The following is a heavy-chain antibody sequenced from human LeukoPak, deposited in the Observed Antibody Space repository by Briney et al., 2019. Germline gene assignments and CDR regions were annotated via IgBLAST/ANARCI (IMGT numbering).Heavy chain of an antibody. D-gene: IGHD3-22*01. CDR3: ARATIADSSTYYIDY. Sequence: ASVLVSCKASGYTFSDYYMHWVRQAPGQGLEWMGWINPNSGGTNYAQKFQGRVTMTRDMSISTAYMEVSRLTSDDTAVYYCARATIADSSTYYIDYWGLGTLVTVS. CDR1: GYTFSDYY. CDR2: INPNSGGT. J-gene: IGHJ4*02. V-gene: IGHV1-2*02.